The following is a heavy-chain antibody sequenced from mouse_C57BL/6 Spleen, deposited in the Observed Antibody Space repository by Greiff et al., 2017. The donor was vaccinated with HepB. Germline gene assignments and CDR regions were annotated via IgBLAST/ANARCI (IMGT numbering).Heavy chain of an antibody. Sequence: DVKLVESGPGLVKPSQSLSLTCSVTGYSITSGYYWNWIRQFPGNKLEWMGYISYDGSNNYNPSLKNRISITRDTSKNQFFLKLNSVTTEDTATYYCARDYYGGFAYWGQGTLVTVSA. CDR2: ISYDGSN. D-gene: IGHD1-1*01. V-gene: IGHV3-6*01. CDR1: GYSITSGYY. CDR3: ARDYYGGFAY. J-gene: IGHJ3*01.